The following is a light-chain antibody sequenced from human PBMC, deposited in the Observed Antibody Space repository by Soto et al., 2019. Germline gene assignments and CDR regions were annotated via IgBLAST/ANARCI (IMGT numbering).Light chain of an antibody. CDR3: XQYXNWPWT. J-gene: IGKJ1*01. CDR2: GAS. V-gene: IGKV3-15*01. Sequence: EIVMTQSPATLSVSPGERATLSCRASQSVSSNLAWYQQKPGQAPRLLIYGASTRATGVPARFSGSGSGTEFTLTISSLQSEDXXXXXXXQYXNWPWTFGQGTKVEIK. CDR1: QSVSSN.